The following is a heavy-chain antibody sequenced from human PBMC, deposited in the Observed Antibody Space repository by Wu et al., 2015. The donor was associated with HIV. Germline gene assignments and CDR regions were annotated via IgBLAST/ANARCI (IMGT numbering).Heavy chain of an antibody. Sequence: QVQLVQSGAEVKKPGASVKVSCKASGYPFSSYGLNWVRQAPGQGLEWMAWISVFSGNTNFAQKVQGRVTLTTDASTSTAYMELSSLRSEDTAVYYCARDGLKVMASRYYFDYWGQGTLVTVSS. J-gene: IGHJ4*02. CDR2: ISVFSGNT. CDR3: ARDGLKVMASRYYFDY. V-gene: IGHV1-18*01. CDR1: GYPFSSYG. D-gene: IGHD3-16*01.